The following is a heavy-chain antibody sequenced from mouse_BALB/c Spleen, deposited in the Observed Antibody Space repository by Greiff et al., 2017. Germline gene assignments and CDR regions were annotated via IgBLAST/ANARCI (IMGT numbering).Heavy chain of an antibody. CDR1: GYAFSSSW. V-gene: IGHV1-82*01. D-gene: IGHD1-1*01. CDR3: ARIPYYGSSPAWFAY. CDR2: IYPGDGDT. J-gene: IGHJ3*01. Sequence: VQLQQSGPELVKPGASVKISCKASGYAFSSSWMNWVKQRPGQGLEWIGRIYPGDGDTNYNGKFKGKATLTADKSSSTAYMQLSSLTSVDSAVYFCARIPYYGSSPAWFAYWGQGTLVTVSA.